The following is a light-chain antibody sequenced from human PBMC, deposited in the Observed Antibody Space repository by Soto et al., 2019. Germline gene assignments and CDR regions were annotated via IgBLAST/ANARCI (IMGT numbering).Light chain of an antibody. Sequence: QSALTQPASVSGSPGQSITISCTGNSSDVGSYNLVSWYQQHPGKAPKLMIYEGSKRPSGVSNRFSGSKSGNTASLTISGLQAEDEADYYCCSYAGSSPYVFGTGTKLTVL. CDR3: CSYAGSSPYV. V-gene: IGLV2-23*01. CDR1: SSDVGSYNL. CDR2: EGS. J-gene: IGLJ1*01.